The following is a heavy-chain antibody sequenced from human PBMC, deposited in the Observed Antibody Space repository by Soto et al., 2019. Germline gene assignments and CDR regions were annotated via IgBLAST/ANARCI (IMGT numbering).Heavy chain of an antibody. CDR2: IYYSGST. Sequence: SETLSLTCTVSGGSRSSYYWSWIRQPPGKGLEWIGYIYYSGSTIYNPSLKSRVTISVDTSKNQFSLKLSSVTAADTAVYYCARYGSGSSVWFDPWGQGTLVTVSS. J-gene: IGHJ5*02. D-gene: IGHD3-10*01. V-gene: IGHV4-59*01. CDR3: ARYGSGSSVWFDP. CDR1: GGSRSSYY.